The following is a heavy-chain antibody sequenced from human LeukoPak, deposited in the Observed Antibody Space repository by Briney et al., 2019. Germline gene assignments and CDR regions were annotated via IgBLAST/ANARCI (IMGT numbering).Heavy chain of an antibody. V-gene: IGHV3-66*01. CDR2: IYSGGST. J-gene: IGHJ4*02. D-gene: IGHD1-14*01. CDR1: GFTVSSNY. CDR3: AVRPSYRAFDY. Sequence: GGSLRLSCAASGFTVSSNYMSWVRQAPGKGLEWVSLIYSGGSTYYADSVKGRFIISRDNSKNTLYLQMNSLTAEDTAVYYCAVRPSYRAFDYWGQGTLVTVSS.